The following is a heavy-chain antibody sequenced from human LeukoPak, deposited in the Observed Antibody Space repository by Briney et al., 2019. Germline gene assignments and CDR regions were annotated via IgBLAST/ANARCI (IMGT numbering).Heavy chain of an antibody. CDR1: GGSISSYY. J-gene: IGHJ4*02. CDR3: ARSLAQAPYYYDSSGYYWDY. D-gene: IGHD3-22*01. V-gene: IGHV4-4*07. Sequence: SETLSLTCSVSGGSISSYYWSWIRQPAGKGLEWIGRIYTSGSTNYNPSLKSRVTMSVDTSKNQFSLKLSSVTAADTAVYYCARSLAQAPYYYDSSGYYWDYWGQGTLVTVSS. CDR2: IYTSGST.